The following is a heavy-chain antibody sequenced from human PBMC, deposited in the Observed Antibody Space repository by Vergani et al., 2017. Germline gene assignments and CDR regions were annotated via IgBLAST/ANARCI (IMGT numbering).Heavy chain of an antibody. CDR2: IKQDGSEK. J-gene: IGHJ5*02. V-gene: IGHV3-7*01. CDR3: AGDESAYSSSWCRERNPYNWFDP. CDR1: GFTFSSYW. Sequence: EVQLVESGGGLVQPGGSLRLSCAASGFTFSSYWMSWVRQAPGKGLEWVANIKQDGSEKYYVDSVKGRFTISRDNAKNSLYLQMNSLRAEATAVYYCAGDESAYSSSWCRERNPYNWFDPWGQGTLVTVSS. D-gene: IGHD6-13*01.